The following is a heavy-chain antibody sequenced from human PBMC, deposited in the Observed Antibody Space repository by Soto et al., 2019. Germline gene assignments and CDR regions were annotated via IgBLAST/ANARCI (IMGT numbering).Heavy chain of an antibody. Sequence: GGSLRLSCAASGFTFSNYWMHWVRQGPGMGLGWVSRINSDGSNTVYADSVKGRFTISRDNAQNTLYLQLNSLRAEDTAVYYCARDYRSSRYFDYWGQGTLVTVSS. CDR2: INSDGSNT. CDR1: GFTFSNYW. J-gene: IGHJ4*02. V-gene: IGHV3-74*01. CDR3: ARDYRSSRYFDY. D-gene: IGHD6-13*01.